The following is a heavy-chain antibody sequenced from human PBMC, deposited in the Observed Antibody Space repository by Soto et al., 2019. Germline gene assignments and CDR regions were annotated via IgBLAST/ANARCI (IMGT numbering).Heavy chain of an antibody. J-gene: IGHJ4*02. V-gene: IGHV3-23*01. CDR2: ISGTGYNT. D-gene: IGHD1-1*01. CDR1: GFTFTGYS. Sequence: VQVLESGGDLVQPGGSLRLSCAASGFTFTGYSMSWVRQAPGKGLEWVSCISGTGYNTYYADTVQGRFTISRDNSKNTLYLQMDSLRAEDTDLYYCARSLGDHWYEYYFDYWGQGTLVTVSS. CDR3: ARSLGDHWYEYYFDY.